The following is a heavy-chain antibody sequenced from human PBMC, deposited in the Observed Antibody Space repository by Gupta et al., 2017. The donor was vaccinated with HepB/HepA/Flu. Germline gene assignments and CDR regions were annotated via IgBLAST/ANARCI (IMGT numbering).Heavy chain of an antibody. CDR1: GGSFSGYY. CDR3: ERGQRWLQRFVY. CDR2: INHSGST. D-gene: IGHD5-24*01. Sequence: QVQLQQWGAGLLKPSETLSLTCAVYGGSFSGYYWSWIRQPPGKGLEWIGEINHSGSTNYNPSLKSRFSISVDTSKNQFSLKLSAVTAADTAVSSSERGQRWLQRFVYWGQGTLPTVPS. J-gene: IGHJ4*02. V-gene: IGHV4-34*01.